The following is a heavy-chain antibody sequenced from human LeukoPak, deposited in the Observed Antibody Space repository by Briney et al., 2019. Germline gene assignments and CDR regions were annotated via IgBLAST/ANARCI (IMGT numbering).Heavy chain of an antibody. CDR1: GGSISSGGYY. CDR2: IYYSGST. J-gene: IGHJ4*02. D-gene: IGHD3-16*02. V-gene: IGHV4-31*03. Sequence: SETLSLTCPVSGGSISSGGYYWSWIRQHPGKGLEWIGYIYYSGSTYYNPSLKSRVTISVDTSKNQFSLKLSSVTAADTAVYYCARVVFGGVIVDYWGQGTLVTVSS. CDR3: ARVVFGGVIVDY.